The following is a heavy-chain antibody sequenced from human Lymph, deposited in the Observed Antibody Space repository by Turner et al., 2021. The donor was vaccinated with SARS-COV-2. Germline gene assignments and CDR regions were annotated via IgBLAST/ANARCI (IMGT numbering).Heavy chain of an antibody. Sequence: EVQLVESGGGLVQPGGSLRLSCAASGFTFSYYWMSWVRQAPGKGLEWVANIKQDGSEKYYVDSVKGRFTISRDNAKNSLFLQMNSLRAEDTAVYYCARVGSSSWYFDYWGQGTLVTVSS. CDR1: GFTFSYYW. J-gene: IGHJ4*02. D-gene: IGHD1-26*01. CDR2: IKQDGSEK. CDR3: ARVGSSSWYFDY. V-gene: IGHV3-7*01.